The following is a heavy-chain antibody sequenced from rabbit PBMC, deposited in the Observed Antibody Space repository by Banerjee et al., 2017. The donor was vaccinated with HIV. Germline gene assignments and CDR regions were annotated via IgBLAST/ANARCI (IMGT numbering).Heavy chain of an antibody. CDR3: ARGGAGSSYGANL. D-gene: IGHD8-1*01. Sequence: QEQLVESGGGLVKPEGSLTLTCKASGFSFSSSYYMCWVRQAPGKGPEWIACIDTSRGSTYYASWAKGRFTISKTSSATVTLQMTSLTAADTATYFCARGGAGSSYGANLWGQGTLVTVS. J-gene: IGHJ4*01. CDR1: GFSFSSSYY. CDR2: IDTSRGST. V-gene: IGHV1S45*01.